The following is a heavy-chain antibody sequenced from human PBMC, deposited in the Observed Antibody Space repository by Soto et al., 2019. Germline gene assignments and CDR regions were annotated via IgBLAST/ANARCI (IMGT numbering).Heavy chain of an antibody. CDR1: GFTFNNFA. V-gene: IGHV3-30*14. CDR3: ANEVDVAFSSLQYGMDV. Sequence: LRLSCAASGFTFNNFAIHWVRQAPGKGLEWVAFISYDGTYKYYADSVRGRFTVYRDNSKSTLFLQMNSLKFEDTAVYVCANEVDVAFSSLQYGMDVWGQGTTVTVSS. D-gene: IGHD5-12*01. J-gene: IGHJ6*02. CDR2: ISYDGTYK.